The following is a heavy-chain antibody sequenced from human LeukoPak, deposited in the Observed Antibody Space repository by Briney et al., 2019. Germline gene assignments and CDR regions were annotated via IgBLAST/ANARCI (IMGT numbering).Heavy chain of an antibody. V-gene: IGHV3-74*01. CDR2: INSDGSST. Sequence: GGSLRLSCAASGFTFSSHYMHWVRQAPGKGLVWVSRINSDGSSTNYADSVKGRFTISRDNAKNTLFLQMNSLRAEDTAVYYCTRDWTARSNAFDIWGQETMVTVSS. J-gene: IGHJ3*02. CDR3: TRDWTARSNAFDI. CDR1: GFTFSSHY. D-gene: IGHD3/OR15-3a*01.